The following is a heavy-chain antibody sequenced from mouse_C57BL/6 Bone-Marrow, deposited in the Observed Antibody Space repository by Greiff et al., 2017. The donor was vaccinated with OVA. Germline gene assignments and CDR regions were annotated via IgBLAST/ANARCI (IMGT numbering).Heavy chain of an antibody. CDR3: ARDYYSYDV. D-gene: IGHD1-1*01. CDR2: IDPSDSYT. Sequence: QVHVKQPGAELVRPGTSVKLSCKASGYTFTSYWMHWVKQRPGQGLEWIGVIDPSDSYTNYNQKFKGKATLTVDTSSSTAYMQLSSLTSEDSAVYYCARDYYSYDVWGTGTTVTVSS. V-gene: IGHV1-59*01. J-gene: IGHJ1*03. CDR1: GYTFTSYW.